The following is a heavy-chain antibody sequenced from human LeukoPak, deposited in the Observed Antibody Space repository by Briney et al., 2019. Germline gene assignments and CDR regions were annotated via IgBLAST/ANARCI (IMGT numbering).Heavy chain of an antibody. CDR3: ARHPSVNWFDP. J-gene: IGHJ5*02. CDR1: GGSISTYY. CDR2: IYYSGST. D-gene: IGHD3-10*01. V-gene: IGHV4-59*01. Sequence: SETLSLTCTVSGGSISTYYWSWIRQPPGKGLEWIGYIYYSGSTNYSPSLRGRVTISLDTSKNQFSLKLSSVTAADTAVYYCARHPSVNWFDPWGQGTLVTVSS.